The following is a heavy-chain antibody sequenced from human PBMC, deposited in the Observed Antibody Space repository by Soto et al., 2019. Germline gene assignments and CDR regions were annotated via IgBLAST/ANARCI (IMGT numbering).Heavy chain of an antibody. D-gene: IGHD3-10*01. CDR2: IYYSGST. CDR3: ARHVHYYGSGSPQIYLDY. V-gene: IGHV4-59*08. J-gene: IGHJ4*02. CDR1: GGSISSYY. Sequence: PSETLSLTCTVSGGSISSYYWSWIRQPRGKGLEWIGYIYYSGSTNYNPSLKSRVTISVDTSKNQFSLKLSSVTAADTAVYYCARHVHYYGSGSPQIYLDYWGQGTLVTVCS.